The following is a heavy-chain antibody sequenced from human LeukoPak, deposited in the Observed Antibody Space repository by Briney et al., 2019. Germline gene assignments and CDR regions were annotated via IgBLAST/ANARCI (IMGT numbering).Heavy chain of an antibody. V-gene: IGHV1-46*01. Sequence: ASVKVSCKASGYSFTSYYMHWVRQAPGQGLEWMGIINPSGGSTTYAQKFQGRVTMTRDTSTSTVYMELSSLRFEGTAMYYCARADTAMGDLDYWGQGTLVTVSS. CDR2: INPSGGST. D-gene: IGHD5-18*01. J-gene: IGHJ4*02. CDR1: GYSFTSYY. CDR3: ARADTAMGDLDY.